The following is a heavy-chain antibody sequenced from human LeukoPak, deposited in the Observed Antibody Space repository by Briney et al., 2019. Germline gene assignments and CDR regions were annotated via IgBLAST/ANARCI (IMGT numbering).Heavy chain of an antibody. Sequence: ASVKVSCKASGSTFTSYYLHWLRQAPGQGLEWMGIINPSGGRTTYAQRFQGRVTMTRDTSTRTVYMELSSLRSEDTAVYYCARDYDSSGYYYGGGYNSGSDYWGQGTLVTVSS. V-gene: IGHV1-46*01. CDR3: ARDYDSSGYYYGGGYNSGSDY. J-gene: IGHJ4*02. CDR2: INPSGGRT. CDR1: GSTFTSYY. D-gene: IGHD3-22*01.